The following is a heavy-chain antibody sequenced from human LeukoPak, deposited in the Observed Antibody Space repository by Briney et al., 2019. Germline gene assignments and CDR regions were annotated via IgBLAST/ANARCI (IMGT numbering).Heavy chain of an antibody. Sequence: ASVTVSCKASGYTFTGYYMHWVRQAPGQGLEWMGWINPNSGGTNYAQKFQGRVTMTRDTSISTAYMELSRLRSDDTAVYYCARGLEAMAGTSYWGQGTLVTVSS. D-gene: IGHD6-19*01. CDR3: ARGLEAMAGTSY. CDR2: INPNSGGT. J-gene: IGHJ4*02. CDR1: GYTFTGYY. V-gene: IGHV1-2*02.